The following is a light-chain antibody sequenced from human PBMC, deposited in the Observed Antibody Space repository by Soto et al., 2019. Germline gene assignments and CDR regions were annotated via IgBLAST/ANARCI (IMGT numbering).Light chain of an antibody. CDR1: QGISRY. J-gene: IGKJ3*01. CDR3: QQLDRYPFT. Sequence: DIQLTQSPSFLSASVGDRVTITCRASQGISRYLAWYQQEPGKAPKLLIYAASTLQSGVPSRFSGSGSGTEFTLTISSLQPEDFATYYCQQLDRYPFTFGPGAKVDIK. CDR2: AAS. V-gene: IGKV1-9*01.